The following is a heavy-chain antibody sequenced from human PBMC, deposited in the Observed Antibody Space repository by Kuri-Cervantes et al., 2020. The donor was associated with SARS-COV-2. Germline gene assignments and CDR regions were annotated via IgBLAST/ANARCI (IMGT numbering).Heavy chain of an antibody. D-gene: IGHD4-17*01. CDR2: IYTSGST. J-gene: IGHJ3*02. CDR3: ARATKADYGDYIDAFDI. Sequence: SETLSLTCTVSGGSISSGSYYWSWIRQPAGKGLEWIGRIYTSGSTNYNPSLKSRVTISVGTSKNQFSLKLSSVTAADTAVYYCARATKADYGDYIDAFDIWGQGTMVTVSS. CDR1: GGSISSGSYY. V-gene: IGHV4-61*02.